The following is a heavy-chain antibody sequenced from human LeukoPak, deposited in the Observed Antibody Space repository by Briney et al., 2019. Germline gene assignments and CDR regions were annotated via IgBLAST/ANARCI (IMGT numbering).Heavy chain of an antibody. D-gene: IGHD3-16*02. CDR3: ARSTKTRLNERYRHNWFDP. CDR2: ISAYNGNT. CDR1: GYTFTSYG. V-gene: IGHV1-18*01. J-gene: IGHJ5*02. Sequence: AASVKVSCKASGYTFTSYGISWVRQAPGQGLEWMGWISAYNGNTNYAQKLQGRVTMTTDTSTSTAYMELSSLRSEDTAVYYCARSTKTRLNERYRHNWFDPWGQGTLVTVSS.